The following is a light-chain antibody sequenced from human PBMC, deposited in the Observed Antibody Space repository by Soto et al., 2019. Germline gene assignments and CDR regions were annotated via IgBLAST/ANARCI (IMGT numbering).Light chain of an antibody. J-gene: IGLJ2*01. CDR2: DVS. CDR3: TSWTTSTTMI. V-gene: IGLV2-14*03. Sequence: QSALTQPASVSGSPGQSITITCTGTRSDIGAYNFVSWYQQHPGEVPKLMLYDVSIRPSGVSNRVSGSKSGNTASLTISGLQAEDEADYDCTSWTTSTTMIFGGGTKLTVL. CDR1: RSDIGAYNF.